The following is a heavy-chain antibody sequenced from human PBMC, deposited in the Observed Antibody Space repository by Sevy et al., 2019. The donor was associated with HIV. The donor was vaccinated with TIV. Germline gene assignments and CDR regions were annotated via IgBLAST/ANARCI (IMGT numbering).Heavy chain of an antibody. CDR2: LSFGCGEI. J-gene: IGHJ4*02. V-gene: IGHV3-23*01. CDR3: AREGCTKPHDY. CDR1: GFTFNKYS. D-gene: IGHD2-8*01. Sequence: GGSLRLSCAASGFTFNKYSMSWVRQPPGKGLEWVATLSFGCGEINYADSVKGRFTISRDNSKNSFYLQMNNLRAEDTALYYCAREGCTKPHDYWGQGTLLTVSS.